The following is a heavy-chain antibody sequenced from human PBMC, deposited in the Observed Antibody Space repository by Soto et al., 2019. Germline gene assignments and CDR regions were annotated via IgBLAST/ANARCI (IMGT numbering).Heavy chain of an antibody. Sequence: QVQLVQSGAEVKQPGASVRVSCKASGNTHTIYFIHWLRQAPGQGPEWMGWINSVSGGANYAHKFQGRVTMTRDTSSTTAFMELSGLRSDDTAVYYCVRGGSYYAHWGQGTLVTVSS. D-gene: IGHD1-26*01. CDR2: INSVSGGA. CDR3: VRGGSYYAH. CDR1: GNTHTIYF. V-gene: IGHV1-2*02. J-gene: IGHJ4*02.